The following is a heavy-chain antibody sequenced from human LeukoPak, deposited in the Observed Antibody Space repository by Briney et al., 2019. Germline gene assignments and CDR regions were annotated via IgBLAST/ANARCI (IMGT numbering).Heavy chain of an antibody. D-gene: IGHD3-10*01. CDR2: IYYSGST. V-gene: IGHV4-39*07. Sequence: SETLSLTCTVSGGSISSSSYYWGWIRQPPGKGLEWIGSIYYSGSTYYNPSLKSRVTISVDTSKNQFSLKLSSVTAADTAVYYCARGPYYFGSGTDYNRFSVVYWGPGILVTASS. J-gene: IGHJ4*02. CDR1: GGSISSSSYY. CDR3: ARGPYYFGSGTDYNRFSVVY.